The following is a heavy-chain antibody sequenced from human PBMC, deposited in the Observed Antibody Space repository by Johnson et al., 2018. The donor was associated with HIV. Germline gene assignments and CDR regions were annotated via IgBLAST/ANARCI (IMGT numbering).Heavy chain of an antibody. CDR3: AHSSSWSYDAFDI. J-gene: IGHJ3*02. Sequence: VQLVESGGGLIQPGGSLRLSCAASGFTFSSYAMHWVRQAPGKGLEWVANIKQDGSEKYYVDSVKGRFTISRDNAKNSLYLQMNSLRAEDTAVYYCAHSSSWSYDAFDIWGQGTMVTVSS. CDR1: GFTFSSYA. CDR2: IKQDGSEK. D-gene: IGHD6-13*01. V-gene: IGHV3-7*01.